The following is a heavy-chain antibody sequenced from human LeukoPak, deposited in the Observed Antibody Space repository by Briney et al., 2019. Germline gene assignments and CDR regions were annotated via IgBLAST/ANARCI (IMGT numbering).Heavy chain of an antibody. CDR3: ARADYGALGFYYGMGV. CDR1: GFTFSNYG. J-gene: IGHJ6*02. Sequence: PGGSLRLSCAASGFTFSNYGMHWVRQAPGKGLEWVALIRYDGINKYYADSVKGRFTISRDNSKSSLSLQLNSLRVEDTAVYFCARADYGALGFYYGMGVWGQGTTVTVSS. D-gene: IGHD4-17*01. V-gene: IGHV3-30*02. CDR2: IRYDGINK.